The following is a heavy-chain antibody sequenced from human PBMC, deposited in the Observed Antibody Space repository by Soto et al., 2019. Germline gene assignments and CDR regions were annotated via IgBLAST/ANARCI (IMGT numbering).Heavy chain of an antibody. V-gene: IGHV3-66*04. CDR1: GFTVSSNY. Sequence: EVQLVESGGGLVQPGGSLRLSCAASGFTVSSNYMSWVRQAPGKGLEWVSVIYSGGSAYYADSVKGRFTISRDNSKNTLYPQMNSLRAEDTAVYYWERHGYSYGGGYFDYWGQGTLVTVSS. D-gene: IGHD5-18*01. CDR2: IYSGGSA. J-gene: IGHJ4*02. CDR3: ERHGYSYGGGYFDY.